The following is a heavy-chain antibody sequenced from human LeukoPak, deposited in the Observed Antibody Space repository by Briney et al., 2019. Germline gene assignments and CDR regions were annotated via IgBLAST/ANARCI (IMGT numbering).Heavy chain of an antibody. V-gene: IGHV4-39*07. CDR1: GGSISSSSYY. D-gene: IGHD6-19*01. CDR3: ARGTAVAIFDY. CDR2: IYYSGST. J-gene: IGHJ4*02. Sequence: SETLSLTCTVSGGSISSSSYYWGWIRQPPGKGLEWIGSIYYSGSTYYNPSLKSRVTISVDTSKNQFSLKLSSVTAADTAVYYCARGTAVAIFDYWGQGTLVTVSS.